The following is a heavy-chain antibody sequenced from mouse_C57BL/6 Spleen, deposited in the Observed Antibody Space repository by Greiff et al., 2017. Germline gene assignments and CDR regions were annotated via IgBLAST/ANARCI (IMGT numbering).Heavy chain of an antibody. CDR1: GYTFTSYW. Sequence: QVQLKQPGAELVMPGASVKLSCKASGYTFTSYWMHWVKQRPGQGLEWIGEIDPSDSYTNYNQKFKGKSTLTVDKSSSTAYMQLSSLTSEDAAVYYCARVEAGLRQNYAMDYWGQGTSVTVSS. D-gene: IGHD2-4*01. J-gene: IGHJ4*01. V-gene: IGHV1-69*01. CDR3: ARVEAGLRQNYAMDY. CDR2: IDPSDSYT.